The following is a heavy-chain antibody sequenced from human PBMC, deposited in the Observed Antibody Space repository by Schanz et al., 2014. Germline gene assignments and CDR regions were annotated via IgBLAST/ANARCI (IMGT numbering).Heavy chain of an antibody. CDR2: IWYDGSNK. CDR3: ARDNRYYLFDY. Sequence: QVQLVESGGGVVQPGRSLRLSCAASGFTFSSYGMHWVRQAPGKGLEWVAVIWYDGSNKYYADSVKGRFTISRDNSKNTLYLQLGSLSAEDTAVYFCARDNRYYLFDYWGQGALVTVSS. D-gene: IGHD3-16*02. J-gene: IGHJ4*02. V-gene: IGHV3-33*01. CDR1: GFTFSSYG.